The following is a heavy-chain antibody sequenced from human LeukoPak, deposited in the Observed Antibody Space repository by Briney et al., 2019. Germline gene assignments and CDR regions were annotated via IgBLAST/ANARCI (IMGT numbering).Heavy chain of an antibody. Sequence: GGSLRLSCAASGFTFSSYAMHWVRQAPGKGLEWVAVISYDGSNKYYADSVKGRFTISRDNSKNTLYLQMNSLRAEDTAVYYCARGRRGVVPAAPYYYYYYMDVWGKGTMVTVSS. J-gene: IGHJ6*03. D-gene: IGHD2-2*01. CDR1: GFTFSSYA. CDR3: ARGRRGVVPAAPYYYYYYMDV. CDR2: ISYDGSNK. V-gene: IGHV3-30-3*01.